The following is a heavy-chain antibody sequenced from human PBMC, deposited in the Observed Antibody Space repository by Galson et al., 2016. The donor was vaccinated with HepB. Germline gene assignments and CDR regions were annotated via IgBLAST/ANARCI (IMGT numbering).Heavy chain of an antibody. CDR3: ARMLSSSNWFDP. CDR2: IDWDDGK. CDR1: GFSLTTSGVC. J-gene: IGHJ5*02. V-gene: IGHV2-70*01. D-gene: IGHD3-16*02. Sequence: PALVKPTQTLTLTCTFSGFSLTTSGVCVSWIRQPPGKALERLAIIDWDDGKYYSTSLKTRITISKDTSKNPVVLTMTNMEPVDTDTYYCARMLSSSNWFDPWGQGTLVTFSS.